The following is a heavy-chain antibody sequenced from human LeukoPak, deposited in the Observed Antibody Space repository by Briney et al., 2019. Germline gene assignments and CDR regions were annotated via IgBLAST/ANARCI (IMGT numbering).Heavy chain of an antibody. J-gene: IGHJ6*02. CDR3: ARLVNYGLDV. CDR2: IYPGDSDT. CDR1: GYSFTSYW. V-gene: IGHV5-51*01. D-gene: IGHD2/OR15-2a*01. Sequence: GESLKISCKGSGYSFTSYWIGWVRQMPGKGLEWMGIIYPGDSDTRYSPPFQGQVSISADKSINTAYLQWSSLRASDSAMYYCARLVNYGLDVWGQGTTVTVSS.